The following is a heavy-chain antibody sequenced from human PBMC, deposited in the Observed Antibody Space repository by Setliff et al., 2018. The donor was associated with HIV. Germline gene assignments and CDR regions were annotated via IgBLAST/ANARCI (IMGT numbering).Heavy chain of an antibody. D-gene: IGHD5-12*01. CDR1: GFAVSNNY. Sequence: PGESLKISCAASGFAVSNNYLTWVRQAPGKGLEWVAVMNSDGTTYYGDSVQGRFTISRDNSINIVYLHMNSLIAEDTAVYYCAKGTSIVATICPFDYWGQGTLVTVSS. CDR2: MNSDGTT. J-gene: IGHJ4*02. CDR3: AKGTSIVATICPFDY. V-gene: IGHV3-53*01.